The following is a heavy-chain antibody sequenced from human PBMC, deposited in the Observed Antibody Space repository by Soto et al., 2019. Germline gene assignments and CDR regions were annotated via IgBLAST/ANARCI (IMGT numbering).Heavy chain of an antibody. CDR2: IRHDGSEK. V-gene: IGHV3-7*03. J-gene: IGHJ4*02. Sequence: PGGSLRLSCAASGFTFSSYWMSWVRQAPGKGLEWVANIRHDGSEKNDVDSVKGRFTISRDNARNSLYLQMNSLRAEDTAVYYCARIYGSGSYFQYHFDYWGQGTLVTVSS. D-gene: IGHD3-10*01. CDR3: ARIYGSGSYFQYHFDY. CDR1: GFTFSSYW.